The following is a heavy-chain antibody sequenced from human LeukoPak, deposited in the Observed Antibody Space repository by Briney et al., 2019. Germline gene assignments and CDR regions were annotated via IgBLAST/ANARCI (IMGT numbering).Heavy chain of an antibody. CDR2: ISASGYST. CDR3: AKGSNYYCHYYYMDV. CDR1: GFTFSSYG. J-gene: IGHJ6*03. V-gene: IGHV3-23*01. Sequence: GGSLRLSCAASGFTFSSYGMTWVRQAPGKGLEWVSGISASGYSTYYADSVKGRFTISRDNSKNTLYLQMNSLRAEDTAVYYCAKGSNYYCHYYYMDVWGKGTTVTVSS. D-gene: IGHD4-11*01.